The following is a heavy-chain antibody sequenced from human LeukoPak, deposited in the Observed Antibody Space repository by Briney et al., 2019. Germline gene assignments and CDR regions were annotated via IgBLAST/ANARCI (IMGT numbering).Heavy chain of an antibody. D-gene: IGHD6-13*01. CDR3: ARGALAAAGKYYYMDV. V-gene: IGHV4-34*01. CDR1: GGSFSGYY. Sequence: PSETLSLTCAVYGGSFSGYYWGWIRQPPGKGLEWIGEINHSGSTNYNPSLKSRVTISVDTSKNQFSLKLSSVTAADTAVYYCARGALAAAGKYYYMDVWGKGTTVTVSS. CDR2: INHSGST. J-gene: IGHJ6*03.